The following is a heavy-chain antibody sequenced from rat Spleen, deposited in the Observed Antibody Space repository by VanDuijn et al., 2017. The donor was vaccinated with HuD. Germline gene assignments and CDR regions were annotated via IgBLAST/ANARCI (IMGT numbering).Heavy chain of an antibody. D-gene: IGHD1-4*01. CDR2: ITSSGANV. Sequence: EVQLVESGGGLVQPGRSMKLSCAASGLTFSDCDMAWVRQAPAKGLEWVASITSSGANVYYRDSVKGRFTVSRDDAKNTGYLQMNNLRSEDTAMYYCTRTTSRVPFDYWGQGVMVTVSS. J-gene: IGHJ2*01. CDR3: TRTTSRVPFDY. V-gene: IGHV5-25*01. CDR1: GLTFSDCD.